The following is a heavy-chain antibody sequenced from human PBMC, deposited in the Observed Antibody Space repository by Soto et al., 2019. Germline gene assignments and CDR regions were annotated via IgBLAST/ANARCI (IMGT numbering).Heavy chain of an antibody. CDR3: ARGWDYYGMVV. V-gene: IGHV4-31*03. CDR2: IYYRGNT. Sequence: SATLSLTCTVSGGSISSDDYYWSLIRQRPGKGLEWIGNIYYRGNTNYNPSLKSRIIMSMDMSENQFSLKLTSVTAADTAVYYCARGWDYYGMVVLGQGITVNVSS. CDR1: GGSISSDDYY. J-gene: IGHJ6*02. D-gene: IGHD3-16*01.